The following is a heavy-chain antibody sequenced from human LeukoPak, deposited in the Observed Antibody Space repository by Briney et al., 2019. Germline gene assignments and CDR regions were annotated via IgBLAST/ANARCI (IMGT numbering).Heavy chain of an antibody. D-gene: IGHD1-26*01. V-gene: IGHV3-48*04. J-gene: IGHJ4*02. CDR3: ARDFLVGATGLDY. CDR1: GFTFSSYS. CDR2: ISSSSSTI. Sequence: GGSLRLSCAASGFTFSSYSMNWVRQAPGKGLEWVSYISSSSSTIYYADSVKGRFTISRDNAKNSLYLQMNSLRAEDTAVYYCARDFLVGATGLDYWGQGTLVTVSS.